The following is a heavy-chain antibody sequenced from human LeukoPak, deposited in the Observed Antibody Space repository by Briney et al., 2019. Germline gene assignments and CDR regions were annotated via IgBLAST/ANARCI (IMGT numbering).Heavy chain of an antibody. CDR2: ISYDGSNK. CDR1: GFTFSSYA. V-gene: IGHV3-30*04. Sequence: PGRSLRLSCAASGFTFSSYAMHWVRQAPGKGLEWVAVISYDGSNKYYADSVKGRFTISRDNSKNTLYLQMNSLRAEDTAVYYCASYSYGTYYFDYWGQGTLVTVSS. J-gene: IGHJ4*02. D-gene: IGHD5-18*01. CDR3: ASYSYGTYYFDY.